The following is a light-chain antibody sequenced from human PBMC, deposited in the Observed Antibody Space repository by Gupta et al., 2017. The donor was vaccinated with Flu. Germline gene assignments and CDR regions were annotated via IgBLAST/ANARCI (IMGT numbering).Light chain of an antibody. J-gene: IGKJ5*01. CDR1: QSVTSY. Sequence: EIVLTQSPATLSLSPGERATLSCRASQSVTSYLAWYQQKPGQAPRLLIYDASNRDTGIPARFSGSGCGKDFTLTISSREQEDFAVYYCQQRHNWPPLTFGQGTLLEIK. CDR3: QQRHNWPPLT. CDR2: DAS. V-gene: IGKV3-11*01.